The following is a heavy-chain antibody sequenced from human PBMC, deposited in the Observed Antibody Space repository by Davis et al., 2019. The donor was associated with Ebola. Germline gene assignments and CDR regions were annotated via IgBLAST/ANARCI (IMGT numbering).Heavy chain of an antibody. J-gene: IGHJ3*02. CDR1: GGSISSYY. CDR2: IYYSGST. V-gene: IGHV4-59*01. D-gene: IGHD6-13*01. CDR3: ARAGQQRGAFDI. Sequence: PGGSLRLSCTVSGGSISSYYWSWIRQPPGKGLEWIGYIYYSGSTNYNPSLKSRVTISVDTSKNQFSLKLSSVTAADTAVYYCARAGQQRGAFDIWGQGTMVTVSS.